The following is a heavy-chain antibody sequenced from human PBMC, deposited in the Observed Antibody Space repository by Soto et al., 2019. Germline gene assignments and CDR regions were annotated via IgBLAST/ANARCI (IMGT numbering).Heavy chain of an antibody. V-gene: IGHV4-31*03. D-gene: IGHD5-18*01. Sequence: QVPLQESGPGLVKPSQTLSLTCIVSGGSISSEGYYWSWFRQLPAKGLEWIGDIYYSGTTYHNPSLRSRLTISGDASKNQFSLKLSSVTAADTALYYCARGRGYSYGPYYFDYWGQGTLVTVSS. J-gene: IGHJ4*02. CDR2: IYYSGTT. CDR3: ARGRGYSYGPYYFDY. CDR1: GGSISSEGYY.